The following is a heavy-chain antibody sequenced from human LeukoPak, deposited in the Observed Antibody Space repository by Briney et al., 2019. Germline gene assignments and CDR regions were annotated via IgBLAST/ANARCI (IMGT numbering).Heavy chain of an antibody. D-gene: IGHD6-19*01. CDR2: ISSSSNIM. Sequence: GGSLRLSCAASGFTFSSYGMNWVHQAPGKGLEWVSYISSSSNIMNYADSVKGRFTTSRDNAKNSLYLQMNSLGAEDTAVYYCARGAQWPYWGQGTLVTVSS. CDR1: GFTFSSYG. J-gene: IGHJ4*02. CDR3: ARGAQWPY. V-gene: IGHV3-48*01.